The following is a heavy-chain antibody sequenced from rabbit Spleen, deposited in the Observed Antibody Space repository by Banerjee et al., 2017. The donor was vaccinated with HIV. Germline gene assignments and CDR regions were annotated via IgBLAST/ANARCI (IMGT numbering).Heavy chain of an antibody. V-gene: IGHV1S47*01. D-gene: IGHD6-1*01. Sequence: QEQLVESGGGLVQPEGSLTLTCTASGFDFSSNAMCWVRQAPGKGPEWIACIYTGDGSTYYASWAKGRFTISKTSSTTVTLEMTSLTVADTATYFCARDTASSFSSYGMDLWGPGTLVTVS. CDR1: GFDFSSNA. CDR2: IYTGDGST. CDR3: ARDTASSFSSYGMDL. J-gene: IGHJ6*01.